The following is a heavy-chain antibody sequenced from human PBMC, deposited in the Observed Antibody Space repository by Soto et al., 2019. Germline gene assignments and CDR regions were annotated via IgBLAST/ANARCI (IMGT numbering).Heavy chain of an antibody. CDR2: IYYSGST. D-gene: IGHD1-7*01. J-gene: IGHJ3*02. CDR1: GGSISSSSYY. Sequence: PSETLSLTCTVSGGSISSSSYYWGWIRQPPGKGLEWIGSIYYSGSTYYNPSLKSRVTISVDTSKNQFSLKLSPVTAADTAVYYCARRDLGNYALRRAFDIWGQGTMVTVSS. CDR3: ARRDLGNYALRRAFDI. V-gene: IGHV4-39*01.